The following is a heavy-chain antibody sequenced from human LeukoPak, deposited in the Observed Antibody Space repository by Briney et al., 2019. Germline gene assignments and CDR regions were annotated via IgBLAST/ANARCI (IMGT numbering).Heavy chain of an antibody. CDR2: GNT. V-gene: IGHV4-39*07. J-gene: IGHJ4*02. D-gene: IGHD1-26*01. CDR1: GDSLSSSSYC. Sequence: SETLSLTCTVSGDSLSSSSYCWGWIRQPPGQGLEWIGSGNTYYNPSLKSRVTISVDPSKNQFSLKLSSVTAADTAVYYCARIMLSWREFDCWGQGTLVTVSS. CDR3: ARIMLSWREFDC.